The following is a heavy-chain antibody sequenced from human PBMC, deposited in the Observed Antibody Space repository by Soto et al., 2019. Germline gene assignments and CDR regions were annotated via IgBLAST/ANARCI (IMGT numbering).Heavy chain of an antibody. CDR2: INAGNGNT. CDR3: ARGSSSGYYYLYYFDY. J-gene: IGHJ4*02. CDR1: GYTFTSYA. D-gene: IGHD3-22*01. V-gene: IGHV1-3*01. Sequence: QVRLVQSGAELKKPGASVKASCKASGYTFTSYAMHWVRQAPGQRREWMGGINAGNGNTKYSQKFQGRVTITRDTSASTAYMELSSLRSEDTAVYYCARGSSSGYYYLYYFDYWVQGTLVTVSS.